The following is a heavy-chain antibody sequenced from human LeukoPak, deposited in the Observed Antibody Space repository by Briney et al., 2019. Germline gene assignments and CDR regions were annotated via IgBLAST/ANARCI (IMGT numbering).Heavy chain of an antibody. D-gene: IGHD3-3*01. V-gene: IGHV5-51*01. CDR2: TFAGYSYT. CDR1: GYNFTPYW. Sequence: GESLKISCQSSGYNFTPYWIVWVRQMPGKGLEWMGITFAGYSYTIYSPSFQGQVTISVDKSISTAYLQWSSLKASDTAMYYCARRFFGSWDAFDIWGQGTMVSMSS. J-gene: IGHJ3*02. CDR3: ARRFFGSWDAFDI.